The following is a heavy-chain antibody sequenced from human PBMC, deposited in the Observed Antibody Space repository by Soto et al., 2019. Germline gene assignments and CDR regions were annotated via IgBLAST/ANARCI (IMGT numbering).Heavy chain of an antibody. CDR3: ARAGYSSGWYEWYFDL. D-gene: IGHD6-19*01. Sequence: ASVKVSCKASGYTFTSYAPHWVRQAPGQRLEWMGWINAGNGNTKYSQKFQGRVTITRDTSASTAYMELSSLRSEDTAVYYCARAGYSSGWYEWYFDLWGRGTLVTVSS. CDR1: GYTFTSYA. J-gene: IGHJ2*01. V-gene: IGHV1-3*01. CDR2: INAGNGNT.